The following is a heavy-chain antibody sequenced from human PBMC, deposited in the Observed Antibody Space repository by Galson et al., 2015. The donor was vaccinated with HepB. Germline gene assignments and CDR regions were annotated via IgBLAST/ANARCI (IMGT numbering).Heavy chain of an antibody. Sequence: QSGAEVKKPGESLRISCKGSGYSFTDYWIGWVRQMPGEGLEWMGIISPDASDIRYRPSFQGQVTISADKSISTAYLQWSSLKASDTAMYYCASGPLGSRDAFDTWGQGTMVTVSS. CDR2: ISPDASDI. J-gene: IGHJ3*02. CDR3: ASGPLGSRDAFDT. D-gene: IGHD1-26*01. CDR1: GYSFTDYW. V-gene: IGHV5-51*03.